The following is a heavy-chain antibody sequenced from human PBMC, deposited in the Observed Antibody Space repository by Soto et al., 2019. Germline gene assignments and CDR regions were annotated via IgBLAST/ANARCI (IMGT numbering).Heavy chain of an antibody. CDR1: GYSFAGYW. CDR2: IDPSDSQT. V-gene: IGHV5-10-1*01. J-gene: IGHJ4*02. D-gene: IGHD2-8*02. Sequence: PGESLKISCKGSGYSFAGYWITWVRQKPGKGLEWMGRIDPSDSQTYYSPSFRGHVTISATKSITTVFLQWSSLRASDTAMYYCARQIYDSGTGPNFQYYFDSWGQGTTVTVYS. CDR3: ARQIYDSGTGPNFQYYFDS.